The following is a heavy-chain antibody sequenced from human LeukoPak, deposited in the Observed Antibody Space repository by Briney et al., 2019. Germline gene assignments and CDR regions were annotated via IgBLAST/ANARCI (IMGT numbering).Heavy chain of an antibody. CDR2: IYYSGST. CDR1: GGSISSSSYY. J-gene: IGHJ3*02. CDR3: ARERWLQLTDAFDI. V-gene: IGHV4-39*07. D-gene: IGHD5-24*01. Sequence: SETLSLTCTVSGGSISSSSYYWGWIRQPPGKGLEWIGSIYYSGSTYYTPSLKSRVTISVDTSKNQFSLRLSSVTAADTAVYYCARERWLQLTDAFDIWGQGTMVTVSS.